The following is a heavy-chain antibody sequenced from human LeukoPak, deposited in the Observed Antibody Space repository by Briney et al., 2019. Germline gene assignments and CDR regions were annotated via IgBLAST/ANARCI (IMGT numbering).Heavy chain of an antibody. V-gene: IGHV3-30*04. D-gene: IGHD3-10*01. Sequence: PGRSLRLSCAASGFSLNSYPMHWVRQAPGKGLEWVAVISNDGNNKYYADSVKGRFTISRDNSNNTLSLQMNGLRVEDTAVYYCARPDDSESFYRANHYWGRGTLVTVS. CDR1: GFSLNSYP. CDR2: ISNDGNNK. CDR3: ARPDDSESFYRANHY. J-gene: IGHJ4*02.